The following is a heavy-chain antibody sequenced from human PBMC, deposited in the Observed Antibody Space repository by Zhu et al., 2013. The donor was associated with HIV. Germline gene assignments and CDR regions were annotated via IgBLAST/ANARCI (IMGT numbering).Heavy chain of an antibody. CDR3: ARGSRLYSSGWRISYAFDI. V-gene: IGHV4-34*01. CDR2: INHSGST. CDR1: GGSFSGYY. Sequence: VQLQQWGAGLLKPSETLSLTCAVYGGSFSGYYWSWIRQPPGKGLEWIGEINHSGSTNYNPSLKSRVTISVDTSKNQFSLKLSSVTAADTAVYYCARGSRLYSSGWRISYAFDIWGQGTMVTVSS. J-gene: IGHJ3*02. D-gene: IGHD6-19*01.